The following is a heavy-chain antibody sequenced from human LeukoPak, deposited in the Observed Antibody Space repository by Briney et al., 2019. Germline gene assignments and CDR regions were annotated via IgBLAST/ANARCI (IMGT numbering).Heavy chain of an antibody. V-gene: IGHV4-59*12. CDR2: MYYSGRT. J-gene: IGHJ3*02. D-gene: IGHD3-10*01. CDR1: GGSISSYY. CDR3: ARDRYYYGSGTEWAFDI. Sequence: SETLSLTCTVSGGSISSYYWSWIRQPPGKGLEWIGDMYYSGRTNYNPSLKSRATISVDTSKNQFSLKLSSVTAADTAVYYCARDRYYYGSGTEWAFDIWGQGTMVTVSS.